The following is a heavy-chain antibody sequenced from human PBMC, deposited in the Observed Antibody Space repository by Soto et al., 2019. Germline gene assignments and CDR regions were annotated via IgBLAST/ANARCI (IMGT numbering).Heavy chain of an antibody. J-gene: IGHJ6*02. V-gene: IGHV4-31*03. CDR1: GGSISSGGYY. D-gene: IGHD7-27*01. CDR2: IYYSGST. CDR3: ARGGAGHWGDPHKPYYYYGMDV. Sequence: SETLSLTCTVSGGSISSGGYYWSWIRQHPGKGLEWIGYIYYSGSTYYNPSLKSRVTISVDTSKNQFSLKLSSVTAADTAVYYCARGGAGHWGDPHKPYYYYGMDVWGQGTTVTVSS.